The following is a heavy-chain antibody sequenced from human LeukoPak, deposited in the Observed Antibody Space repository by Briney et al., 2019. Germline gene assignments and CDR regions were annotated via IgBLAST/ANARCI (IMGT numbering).Heavy chain of an antibody. V-gene: IGHV1-46*01. CDR1: GYTFTSYY. D-gene: IGHD3-22*01. CDR2: INPSGGST. Sequence: ASVKVSCXASGYTFTSYYMHWARQAPGQGLEWMGIINPSGGSTSYAQKFQGRVTMTRDTSTSTVYMELSSLRSEDTAVYYCARDGSMGGGRYYDSSGYYRDAFDIWGLGTMVTVSS. CDR3: ARDGSMGGGRYYDSSGYYRDAFDI. J-gene: IGHJ3*02.